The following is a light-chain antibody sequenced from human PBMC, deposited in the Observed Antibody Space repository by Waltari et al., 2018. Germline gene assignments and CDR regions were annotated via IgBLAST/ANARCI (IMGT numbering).Light chain of an antibody. CDR2: SAS. CDR3: QQYKTYPFT. Sequence: DIQMTQSPSSLSASVGDRVPITCRASQGIRNNLAWFQQKPGQAPEPLIYSASSLQSGVPSKFSGSGSGTDFTLTISSLQPEDFATYYCQQYKTYPFTFGPGTKLDI. CDR1: QGIRNN. J-gene: IGKJ3*01. V-gene: IGKV1-16*02.